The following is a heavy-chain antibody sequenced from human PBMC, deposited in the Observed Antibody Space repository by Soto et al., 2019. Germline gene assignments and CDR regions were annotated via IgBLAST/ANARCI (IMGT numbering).Heavy chain of an antibody. CDR3: ARDTGNFFDY. V-gene: IGHV1-18*01. Sequence: GASVKVSCKASGYTFTSYTISWVRQAPGQGLEGVGWIGPSSGNTDSARNLQGRVTMTTDTSTSTAYMELRSLRSDDTAVYYCARDTGNFFDYWGQGTLVTVSS. CDR2: IGPSSGNT. J-gene: IGHJ4*02. CDR1: GYTFTSYT.